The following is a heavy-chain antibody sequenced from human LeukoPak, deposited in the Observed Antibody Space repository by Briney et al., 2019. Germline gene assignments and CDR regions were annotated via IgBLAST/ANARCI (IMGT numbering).Heavy chain of an antibody. Sequence: GASVKVSCKVSGYTLTELSMHWVRQAPGKGLEWMGGFDPEDGETIYAQKFQGRVTMTEDTSTDTAYMELSSLRSEDTAVYYCATGSVLPAAIRDYFDYWGQGTLVTVSS. CDR2: FDPEDGET. D-gene: IGHD2-2*02. V-gene: IGHV1-24*01. CDR1: GYTLTELS. CDR3: ATGSVLPAAIRDYFDY. J-gene: IGHJ4*02.